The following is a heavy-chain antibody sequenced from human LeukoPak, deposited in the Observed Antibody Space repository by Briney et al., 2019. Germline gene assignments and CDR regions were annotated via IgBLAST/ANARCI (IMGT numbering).Heavy chain of an antibody. Sequence: SETLSLTCTVSGGSISSGDYYWSWIRQPPGKGLEWIGYIYYSGSTNYNPSLKSRVTISVDTSKNQFSLKLSSVTAADTAVYYCARLAGGRGNDYWGQGTLDTVSS. J-gene: IGHJ4*02. V-gene: IGHV4-61*08. D-gene: IGHD3-16*01. CDR1: GGSISSGDYY. CDR2: IYYSGST. CDR3: ARLAGGRGNDY.